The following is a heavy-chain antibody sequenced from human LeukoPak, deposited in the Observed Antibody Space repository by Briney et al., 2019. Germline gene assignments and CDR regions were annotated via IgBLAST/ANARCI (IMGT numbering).Heavy chain of an antibody. Sequence: ASVKVSCKASGYSFTSNYMHWVRQAPGQGLEWMGIINPSGGSTSYAQKFQGRVTMTRDTSTSTVYMELSSLRSEDTAVYYCARDCPLLRYFDWLPTYYYYGMDIWGQGTTVTVSS. CDR3: ARDCPLLRYFDWLPTYYYYGMDI. V-gene: IGHV1-46*01. CDR2: INPSGGST. J-gene: IGHJ6*02. CDR1: GYSFTSNY. D-gene: IGHD3-9*01.